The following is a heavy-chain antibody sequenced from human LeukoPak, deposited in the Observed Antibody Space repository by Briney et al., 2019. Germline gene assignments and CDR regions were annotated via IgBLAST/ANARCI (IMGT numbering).Heavy chain of an antibody. CDR1: GFTFSSYG. V-gene: IGHV3-30*02. CDR3: AKRHVGPNYYYYMDV. CDR2: IRYDGSNK. Sequence: GGSLRLSCAASGFTFSSYGMHWVRQAPGKGLEWVAFIRYDGSNKYYADSVKGRFTISRDNSKNTPYLQMNSLRAEDTAVYYCAKRHVGPNYYYYMDVWGKGTTVTVSS. J-gene: IGHJ6*03.